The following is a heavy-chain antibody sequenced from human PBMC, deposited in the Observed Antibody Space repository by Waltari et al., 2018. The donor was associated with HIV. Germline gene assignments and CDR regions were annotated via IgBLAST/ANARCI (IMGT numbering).Heavy chain of an antibody. CDR1: GGTFGNYG. CDR3: ARTDTHF. V-gene: IGHV1-69*12. Sequence: QVQLVQSGAEMKKPGSSVKVSCKASGGTFGNYGINWVRQAPGQGREWMGGIIPIFGTTNRAQKYQGRVTISADEFTSTVYMELSSLRSEDTAVYHCARTDTHFWGQGTLVTVSS. CDR2: IIPIFGTT. J-gene: IGHJ4*02.